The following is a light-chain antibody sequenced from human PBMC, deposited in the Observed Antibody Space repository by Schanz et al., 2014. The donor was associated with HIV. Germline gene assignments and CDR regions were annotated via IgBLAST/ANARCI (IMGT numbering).Light chain of an antibody. Sequence: QSVLTQPASVSGSPGQSITISCTGTSSDVGYYKYVSWYQQHPGKAPKVVIYGVFDRPSGISNRFSGSKSGNTASLTISGLQPEDEADYYCSSYAGSKNLVVFGGGTKLTVL. CDR1: SSDVGYYKY. V-gene: IGLV2-14*03. CDR3: SSYAGSKNLVV. J-gene: IGLJ2*01. CDR2: GVF.